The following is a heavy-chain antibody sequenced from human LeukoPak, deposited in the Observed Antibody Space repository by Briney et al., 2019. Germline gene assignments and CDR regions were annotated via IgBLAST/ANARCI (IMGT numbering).Heavy chain of an antibody. D-gene: IGHD5-18*01. CDR3: ARVDTVMAYYFDL. CDR2: IYSGGTT. CDR1: GFTVITYC. J-gene: IGHJ4*02. Sequence: PGWSLRLSCAGSGFTVITYCMTWVGQAPGKGLEWVSTIYSGGTTYYADSVIGRFTISRYNSRNTLYLQMNSLRAEDTAVYYCARVDTVMAYYFDLWGQGTLVTVSS. V-gene: IGHV3-53*04.